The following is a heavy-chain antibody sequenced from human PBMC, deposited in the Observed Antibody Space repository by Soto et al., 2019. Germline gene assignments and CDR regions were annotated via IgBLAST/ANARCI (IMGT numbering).Heavy chain of an antibody. Sequence: QVQLVESGGGVVQPGRSLRLSCAASGFTFSSYGMHWVRQAPGKGLEWVAVISYDGSNKYYADSVKGRFTISRDNSKNTLYLQMNSLRAEDTAVYYCAKDMWPLVLIDYWGQGTLVTVSS. V-gene: IGHV3-30*18. CDR3: AKDMWPLVLIDY. J-gene: IGHJ4*02. D-gene: IGHD6-6*01. CDR1: GFTFSSYG. CDR2: ISYDGSNK.